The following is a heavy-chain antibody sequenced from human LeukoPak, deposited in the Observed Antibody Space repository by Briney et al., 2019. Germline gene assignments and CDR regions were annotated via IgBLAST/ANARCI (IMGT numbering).Heavy chain of an antibody. CDR1: GGSISSSRYY. D-gene: IGHD3-10*01. CDR2: IYYTGST. CDR3: VVWLGELLHFDY. Sequence: SETLSLTCSVSGGSISSSRYYWGWIRQPPGKGLEWIGSIYYTGSTYHNPSLKSRVTISVDTSKDQFSLKLTSVTAADAAVYYCVVWLGELLHFDYWGQGTLVTVSS. V-gene: IGHV4-39*01. J-gene: IGHJ4*02.